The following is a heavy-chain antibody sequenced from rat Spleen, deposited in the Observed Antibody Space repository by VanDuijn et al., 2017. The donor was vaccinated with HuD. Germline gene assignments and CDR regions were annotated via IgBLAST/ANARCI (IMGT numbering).Heavy chain of an antibody. Sequence: EVQLVESGGGLVQPGRSLKLACIASGFTFNNYWMTWIRQAPGKGLEWVASITSAGDTTYYPDSVKGRFTISRENASSTLYLQMNSLRSEDTGTYYCTRENWKPDYWGQGVMVTVSS. CDR3: TRENWKPDY. J-gene: IGHJ2*01. CDR2: ITSAGDTT. D-gene: IGHD4-2*01. CDR1: GFTFNNYW. V-gene: IGHV5-31*01.